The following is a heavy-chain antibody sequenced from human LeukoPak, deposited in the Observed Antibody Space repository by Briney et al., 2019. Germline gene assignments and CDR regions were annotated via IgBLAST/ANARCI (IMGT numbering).Heavy chain of an antibody. Sequence: SETLSLACTVSGGSISSSSYYWGWIRQPPGKGLEWIGSIYYSGSTYYNPSLKSRVTISVDTSKNQFSLKLSSVTAADTAVYYCARQVSVGGRYYYYMDVWGKGTTVTISS. CDR3: ARQVSVGGRYYYYMDV. V-gene: IGHV4-39*01. CDR2: IYYSGST. J-gene: IGHJ6*03. CDR1: GGSISSSSYY. D-gene: IGHD3-16*01.